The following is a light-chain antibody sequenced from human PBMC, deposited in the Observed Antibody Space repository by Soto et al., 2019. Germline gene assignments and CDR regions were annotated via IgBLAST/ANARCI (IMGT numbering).Light chain of an antibody. Sequence: EFVLTKSPATGSLSPGERSTLSCMASQSVSSYLAWYQQKPGQAPRLLIYGASNRATGIPDRFSGSGSGTDFTLTISRLEPEDFAVYYCQLYASSPRTFGQGTNVDI. V-gene: IGKV3-20*01. J-gene: IGKJ1*01. CDR1: QSVSSY. CDR2: GAS. CDR3: QLYASSPRT.